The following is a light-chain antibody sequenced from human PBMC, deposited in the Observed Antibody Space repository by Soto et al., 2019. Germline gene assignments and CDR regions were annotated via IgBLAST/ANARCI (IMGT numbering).Light chain of an antibody. CDR2: GAS. CDR1: QTVSSY. J-gene: IGKJ5*01. V-gene: IGKV3-20*01. Sequence: ENVLTQSPGTLSLSPGERATLSCRASQTVSSYLTWYQQRPGQAPRLLIYGASKRATGIPDRFSGSGSGTDFTLTSSRLEPEDFALYYCQQYGTSPITFGQATRLEIK. CDR3: QQYGTSPIT.